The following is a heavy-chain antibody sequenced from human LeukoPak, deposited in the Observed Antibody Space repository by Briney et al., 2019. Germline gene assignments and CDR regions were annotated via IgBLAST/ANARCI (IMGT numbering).Heavy chain of an antibody. V-gene: IGHV3-23*01. CDR1: GITLSNYG. CDR3: AKRGVVIRVILVGFHKEAYYFDS. D-gene: IGHD3-22*01. CDR2: MSDSGGRT. Sequence: GGSLRLSCAVSGITLSNYGMSWVRQAPGKGLEWVAGMSDSGGRTNYTDSVKGRFTISRDNPKNTLYLQMNSLRAEDTAVYFCAKRGVVIRVILVGFHKEAYYFDSWGQGALVTVSS. J-gene: IGHJ4*02.